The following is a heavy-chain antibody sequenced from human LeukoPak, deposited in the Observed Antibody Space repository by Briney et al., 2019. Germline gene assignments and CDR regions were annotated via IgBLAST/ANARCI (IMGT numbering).Heavy chain of an antibody. Sequence: PSVTVSCTASGYTFTGYYMHWVRQAPGQGLEWMGWINPNSGGTNYAQKFQGRVTMTRDTSISTAYMELSRLRSDDTAVYYCAATLRYFDSFDYWGQGTLVTVSS. D-gene: IGHD3-9*01. CDR3: AATLRYFDSFDY. CDR1: GYTFTGYY. CDR2: INPNSGGT. V-gene: IGHV1-2*02. J-gene: IGHJ4*02.